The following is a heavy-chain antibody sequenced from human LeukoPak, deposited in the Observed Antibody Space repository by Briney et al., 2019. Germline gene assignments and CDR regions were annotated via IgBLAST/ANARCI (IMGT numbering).Heavy chain of an antibody. CDR3: ARVVIFATLDP. CDR2: INHSGST. D-gene: IGHD3-3*01. V-gene: IGHV4-34*01. J-gene: IGHJ5*02. CDR1: GGSFSGYY. Sequence: SETLSLTCAVYGGSFSGYYWSWIRQPPGKGLEWIGEINHSGSTNYNPSLKSRVTISVDTSKNQFSLKLSSVTAADTAVYYCARVVIFATLDPWGQGTLVTVSS.